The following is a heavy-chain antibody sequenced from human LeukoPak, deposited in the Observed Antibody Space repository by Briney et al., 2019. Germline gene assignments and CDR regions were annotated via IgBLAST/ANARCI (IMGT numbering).Heavy chain of an antibody. J-gene: IGHJ4*02. V-gene: IGHV3-23*01. CDR1: GFTFSDYA. CDR2: ISGSGGSI. Sequence: GGSLRLSCTASGFTFSDYAMSWVRQAPGKGLEWVSGISGSGGSIRYADSVKGRFIISRDNSKNTPYLQMNSLRAEDTAVYYCAKGGDGYNYYFDYWGQETLVTVSS. CDR3: AKGGDGYNYYFDY. D-gene: IGHD5-24*01.